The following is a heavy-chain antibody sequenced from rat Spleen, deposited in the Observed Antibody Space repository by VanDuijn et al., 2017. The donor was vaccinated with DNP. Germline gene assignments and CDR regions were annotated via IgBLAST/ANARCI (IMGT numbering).Heavy chain of an antibody. Sequence: QVQLKESGPGQVQPSQTLSLTCTVSGFSLTSYGVSWVRQPPGKGLEWIAAISNGGYTYYNSALKSRLSVSRDTSKSQVFLTMNSLQTEDTAIYFCTRDYYSSSFVYWGQGTLVTVSS. CDR3: TRDYYSSSFVY. J-gene: IGHJ3*01. D-gene: IGHD1-2*01. V-gene: IGHV2S12*01. CDR1: GFSLTSYG. CDR2: ISNGGYT.